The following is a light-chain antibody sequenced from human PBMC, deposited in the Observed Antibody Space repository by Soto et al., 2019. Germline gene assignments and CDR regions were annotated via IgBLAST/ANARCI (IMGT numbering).Light chain of an antibody. J-gene: IGKJ5*01. V-gene: IGKV3-20*01. CDR2: GAS. CDR3: QQYGSSHT. CDR1: QSVTSTY. Sequence: EIVLTQSPGTLSLSPGERATLSCRASQSVTSTYLAWYQQRPGQAPXLLIYGASSRAIGIPDRFSGSVSGSDFILTINRLEPEDFAVYYCQQYGSSHTFGQGTRLEIK.